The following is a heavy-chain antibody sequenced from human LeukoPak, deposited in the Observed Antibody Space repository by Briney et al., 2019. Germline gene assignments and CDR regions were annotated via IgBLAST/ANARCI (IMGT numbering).Heavy chain of an antibody. CDR2: FHYSGSS. J-gene: IGHJ3*02. V-gene: IGHV4-59*08. CDR1: GGSITSYY. CDR3: ARRDVLTGYYAFDI. D-gene: IGHD3-9*01. Sequence: SETLSLTCTVSGGSITSYYWTWIRQPPGKGLEWIGFFHYSGSSKYHPSLESRITISMDTSKNQFSLRLNSVTAADTAIYFCARRDVLTGYYAFDIWGQGTMVTVSS.